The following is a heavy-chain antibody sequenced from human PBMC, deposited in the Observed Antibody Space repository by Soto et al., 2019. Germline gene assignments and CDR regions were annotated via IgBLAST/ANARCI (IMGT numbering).Heavy chain of an antibody. D-gene: IGHD2-2*01. CDR1: GFPFDDYG. J-gene: IGHJ4*02. CDR3: AKDERYCSSTSCPGVGYFDY. Sequence: PGGSLRLSCAASGFPFDDYGMTWVRQAPGKGLEWVSTISESGGSTYYADSVKGRFTISRDNSKNTLYLQMNSLRAEDTAVYYCAKDERYCSSTSCPGVGYFDYWGQGTLVTVSS. CDR2: ISESGGST. V-gene: IGHV3-23*01.